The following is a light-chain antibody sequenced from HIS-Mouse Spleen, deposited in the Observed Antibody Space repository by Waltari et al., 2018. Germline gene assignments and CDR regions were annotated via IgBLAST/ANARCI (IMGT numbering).Light chain of an antibody. CDR3: QSADSSGTYVV. V-gene: IGLV3-25*03. CDR1: ALPKQY. CDR2: KDS. J-gene: IGLJ2*01. Sequence: SYELTQPPSVSVSPGQTARITCSGAALPKQYXXXYQQKPGQAPVLVIYKDSERPSGIPERFSGSSSGTTVTLTISGVQAEDEADYYCQSADSSGTYVVFGGGTKLTVL.